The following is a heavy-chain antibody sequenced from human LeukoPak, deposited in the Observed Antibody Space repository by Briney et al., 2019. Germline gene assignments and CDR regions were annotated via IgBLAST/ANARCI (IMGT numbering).Heavy chain of an antibody. J-gene: IGHJ6*02. D-gene: IGHD3-9*01. CDR3: ARDASGDILTGYWYYYYGMDG. CDR1: GYTFTSYY. CDR2: INPSGGST. Sequence: VASVKVSCKASGYTFTSYYMHWVRQAPGQGLEWMGIINPSGGSTSYAQKFQGRVTMTRDTSTSTVYMELSSLRSEDTAVYYCARDASGDILTGYWYYYYGMDGWGQGTTVTVSS. V-gene: IGHV1-46*01.